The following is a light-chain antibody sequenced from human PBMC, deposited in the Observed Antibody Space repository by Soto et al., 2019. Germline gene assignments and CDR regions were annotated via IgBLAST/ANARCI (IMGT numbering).Light chain of an antibody. J-gene: IGKJ4*01. CDR1: QSLGTN. CDR2: GAS. CDR3: QHYADWPLT. Sequence: IVMTQSPGTLSLSPGERATLSCRASQSLGTNLGWYQQKPGQAPRLLIYGASTRATAIPARFSGSGSGTEFTLTIARLQSEDFAVYYCQHYADWPLTFGGGTKVEIK. V-gene: IGKV3-15*01.